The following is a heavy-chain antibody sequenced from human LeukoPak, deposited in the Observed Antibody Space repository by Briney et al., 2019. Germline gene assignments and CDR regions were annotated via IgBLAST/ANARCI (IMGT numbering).Heavy chain of an antibody. D-gene: IGHD1-20*01. J-gene: IGHJ3*02. CDR1: GYTFTGYY. CDR3: ASGGITGTTRGPTRLNDALDI. V-gene: IGHV1-2*06. CDR2: INPNSGGT. Sequence: ASVKVSCKASGYTFTGYYMHWVRQAPGQGLEWMGRINPNSGGTNYAQKFQGRVTMTRDTSISTAYMELSRLRSDDTAVYYCASGGITGTTRGPTRLNDALDIWGQGTMVTVSS.